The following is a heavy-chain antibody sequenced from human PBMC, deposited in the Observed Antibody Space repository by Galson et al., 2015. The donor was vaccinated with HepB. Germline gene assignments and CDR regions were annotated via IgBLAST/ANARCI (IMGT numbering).Heavy chain of an antibody. V-gene: IGHV3-9*01. CDR1: GFTFDDYA. CDR3: TKGFPEQNSSAWYDAFET. Sequence: SLRLSCAACGFTFDDYAMHWVRHAPGLGRVWASDVSWNSGSVGYADSVRGRFTISRDNAKKSLYLQMNSQSAEDTALYYCTKGFPEQNSSAWYDAFETWGRGTMVTVSP. CDR2: VSWNSGSV. J-gene: IGHJ3*02. D-gene: IGHD6-19*01.